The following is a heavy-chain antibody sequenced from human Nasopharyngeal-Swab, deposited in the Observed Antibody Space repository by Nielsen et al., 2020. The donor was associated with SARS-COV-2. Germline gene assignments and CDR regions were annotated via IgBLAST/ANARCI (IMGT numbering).Heavy chain of an antibody. D-gene: IGHD5-18*01. CDR2: IRQDGSEK. Sequence: GGSLRLSCAASGFTFSSYWMSWVRQAPGKGLEWVANIRQDGSEKYYVDSVKGRFTISRDNAKNSLYLQMNSLRAEDTAVYYCAKERKAMVSLAMGPDYWGQGTLVTVSS. V-gene: IGHV3-7*01. J-gene: IGHJ4*02. CDR1: GFTFSSYW. CDR3: AKERKAMVSLAMGPDY.